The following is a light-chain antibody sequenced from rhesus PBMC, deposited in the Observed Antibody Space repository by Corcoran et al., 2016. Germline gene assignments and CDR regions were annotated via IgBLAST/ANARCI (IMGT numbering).Light chain of an antibody. CDR3: RLHYSGGVL. Sequence: QAVVTQEPSLTVSPGGTVTLTCASSTGAVTSGHYPHWFQQKPGQAPKTLIYDTSNKLSWTPARFSGSLHGGKAALTLSGAQPEDEAEYYGRLHYSGGVLFGGGTRLTVL. J-gene: IGLJ3*01. CDR1: TGAVTSGHY. V-gene: IGLV7-80*01. CDR2: DTS.